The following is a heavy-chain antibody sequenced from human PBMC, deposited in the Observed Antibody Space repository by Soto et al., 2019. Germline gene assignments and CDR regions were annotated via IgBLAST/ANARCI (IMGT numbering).Heavy chain of an antibody. D-gene: IGHD3-22*01. J-gene: IGHJ4*02. Sequence: EVQLVESGGGLVQPGGSLRLSCAASGFTFSSYWMHWVRQVPGKGPVWVSRIKNDGSGTYYAVSVQGRLTMSRDNAKNTVYLQMISLRAEDTAVYYCVRGDGDYYDGNGYLGRHWGQGTLVTVSS. CDR1: GFTFSSYW. CDR3: VRGDGDYYDGNGYLGRH. V-gene: IGHV3-74*01. CDR2: IKNDGSGT.